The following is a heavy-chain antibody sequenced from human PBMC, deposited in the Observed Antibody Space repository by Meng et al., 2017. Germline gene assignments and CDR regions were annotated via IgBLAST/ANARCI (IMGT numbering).Heavy chain of an antibody. J-gene: IGHJ5*02. CDR1: GFTFSSYA. CDR2: ISGSGGST. V-gene: IGHV3-23*01. CDR3: ARSDWFDP. Sequence: EVQLLESGGGLVQPGGSLRLSCAASGFTFSSYAMSWVRQAPGKGLEWVSAISGSGGSTVYADSVKGRFTVSRDNAKNTLYLQMNSLRSDDTAVYYCARSDWFDPWGQGTLVTVSS.